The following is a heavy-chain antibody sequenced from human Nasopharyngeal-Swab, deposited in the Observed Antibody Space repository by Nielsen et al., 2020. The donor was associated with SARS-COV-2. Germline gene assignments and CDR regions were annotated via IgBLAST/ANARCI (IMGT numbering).Heavy chain of an antibody. CDR1: GGSISSGGYY. CDR3: ARDSLTGDFFDY. D-gene: IGHD7-27*01. CDR2: IYYSGST. Sequence: SETLSLTCTVSGGSISSGGYYWSWIRQHPGKGLEWIGHIYYSGSTYYNPSLKSRVTISVDTSKNQFSLKLSSVTAADTAVYYCARDSLTGDFFDYWGQGTLVTVSS. J-gene: IGHJ4*02. V-gene: IGHV4-31*03.